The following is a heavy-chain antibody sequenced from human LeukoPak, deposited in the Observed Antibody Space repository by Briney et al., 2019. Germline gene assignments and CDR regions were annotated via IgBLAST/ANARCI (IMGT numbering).Heavy chain of an antibody. D-gene: IGHD1-26*01. Sequence: GASLRLSCAASGFTFNSYAMSWVRQAPGKGLEWVSAISGSGGSTYYADSVKGRFTISRDNSKNTLYLQMNSLRAEDTAVYYCAKSGSSLHSDYWGQGTLVTVSS. CDR3: AKSGSSLHSDY. V-gene: IGHV3-23*01. CDR2: ISGSGGST. J-gene: IGHJ4*02. CDR1: GFTFNSYA.